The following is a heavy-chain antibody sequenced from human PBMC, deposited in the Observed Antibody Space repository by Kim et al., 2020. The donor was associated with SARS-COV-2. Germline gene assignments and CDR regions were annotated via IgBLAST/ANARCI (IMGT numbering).Heavy chain of an antibody. Sequence: GGSLRLSCAASGFTFSSYAMHWVRQAPGKGLEWVAVISYDGSNKYYADSVKGRFTISRDNSKNTLYLQMNSLRAEDTAVYYCAVWFGEAYYGMDVCGQGT. V-gene: IGHV3-30*04. CDR3: AVWFGEAYYGMDV. D-gene: IGHD3-10*01. CDR2: ISYDGSNK. J-gene: IGHJ6*02. CDR1: GFTFSSYA.